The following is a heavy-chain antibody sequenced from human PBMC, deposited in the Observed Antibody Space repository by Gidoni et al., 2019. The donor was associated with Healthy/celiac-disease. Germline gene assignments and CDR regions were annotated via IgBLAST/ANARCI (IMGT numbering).Heavy chain of an antibody. J-gene: IGHJ6*02. CDR3: AIGKRTWFVDGMDV. CDR1: GVTFSSYT. V-gene: IGHV1-69*08. Sequence: QVQLLQSGAEVKKPGSSVKVSCEASGVTFSSYTISWVRQAPGQGREWMGRIIPILGRANYAQKFQGRVTITADKSTRTAYMELSSLRSEDTAVYYCAIGKRTWFVDGMDVWGQGTTVTVSS. CDR2: IIPILGRA. D-gene: IGHD3-22*01.